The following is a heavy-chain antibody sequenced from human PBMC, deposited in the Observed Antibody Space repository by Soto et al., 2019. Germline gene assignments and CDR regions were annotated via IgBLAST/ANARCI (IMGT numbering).Heavy chain of an antibody. CDR1: GFTFSSYG. CDR3: ARSYSYGLGSLDY. CDR2: IWYDGSNK. Sequence: QVQLVESGGGVVQPGRSLRLSCAASGFTFSSYGMHWVRQAPGKGLEWVAVIWYDGSNKYYADSVKGRFTITRDNSKNTLYLQMNSLRAEDTAVYYCARSYSYGLGSLDYWGQGTLVTVSS. V-gene: IGHV3-33*01. J-gene: IGHJ4*02. D-gene: IGHD5-18*01.